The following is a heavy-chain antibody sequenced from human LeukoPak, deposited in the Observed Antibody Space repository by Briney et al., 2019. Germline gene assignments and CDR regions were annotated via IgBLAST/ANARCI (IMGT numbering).Heavy chain of an antibody. CDR1: GFTFDDYG. CDR2: INWNGGST. V-gene: IGHV3-20*04. D-gene: IGHD5-12*01. Sequence: PGGSLRLSCAASGFTFDDYGLSWVRQAPGQGLDWVSGINWNGGSTGYADSVKGRFTISRDNAKNSLYLQMNSLRAEDTALYYCARVTYYDSLYYFDYWGQGALVTVSS. J-gene: IGHJ4*02. CDR3: ARVTYYDSLYYFDY.